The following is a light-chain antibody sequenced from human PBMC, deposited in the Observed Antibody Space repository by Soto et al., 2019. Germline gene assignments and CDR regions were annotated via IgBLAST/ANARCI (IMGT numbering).Light chain of an antibody. CDR3: QQRSNWPVT. CDR1: QSVSSY. Sequence: EIVLTQSPATLSLSPGERATLSCRASQSVSSYLAWYQQKPGQAPRLLIYDASSRATGIPARFSGSGSGTDFPLTISSLEPEDFAVYYCQQRSNWPVTFGQGTKVEIK. V-gene: IGKV3-11*01. J-gene: IGKJ1*01. CDR2: DAS.